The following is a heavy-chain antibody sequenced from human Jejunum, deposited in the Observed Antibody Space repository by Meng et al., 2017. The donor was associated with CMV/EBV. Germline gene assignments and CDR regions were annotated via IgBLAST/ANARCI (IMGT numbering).Heavy chain of an antibody. Sequence: SGYSISSGSSWAWLRQSPGKGREWVGSVYQSGATVYNPAIKSRVSMSMDMSKNQFSLKVTSVTAADTAVYYCVREQFLTGSSIDYWGQGTLVTVSS. CDR1: GYSISSGSS. D-gene: IGHD6-6*01. J-gene: IGHJ4*02. V-gene: IGHV4-38-2*02. CDR3: VREQFLTGSSIDY. CDR2: VYQSGAT.